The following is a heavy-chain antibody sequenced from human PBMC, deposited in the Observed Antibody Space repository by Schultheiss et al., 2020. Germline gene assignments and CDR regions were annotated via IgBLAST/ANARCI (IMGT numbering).Heavy chain of an antibody. CDR3: ARDANLYDSSGYYDAFDV. D-gene: IGHD3-22*01. CDR2: ISYTGSP. CDR1: GDSISNYY. J-gene: IGHJ3*01. V-gene: IGHV4-59*01. Sequence: SETLSLTCTVSGDSISNYYWTWIRQPPGKGLEWIGEISYTGSPKYNPSLKSHVTISIDTSKNQLSLKVSSVTAADTAVYYCARDANLYDSSGYYDAFDVWGQGTVVTVSS.